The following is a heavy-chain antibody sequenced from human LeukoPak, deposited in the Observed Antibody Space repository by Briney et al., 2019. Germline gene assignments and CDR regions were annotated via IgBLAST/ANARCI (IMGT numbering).Heavy chain of an antibody. V-gene: IGHV1-69*13. J-gene: IGHJ4*02. CDR2: IIPIFGTA. Sequence: SVKVSCKASGGTFSSYAISWVRQAPGQGLEWMGGIIPIFGTANYAQKFQGRVTITADESTSTAYMELSSLRSEDTAVYYCARGYCSGGSCYFDYWGQGTLVTVSS. CDR3: ARGYCSGGSCYFDY. CDR1: GGTFSSYA. D-gene: IGHD2-15*01.